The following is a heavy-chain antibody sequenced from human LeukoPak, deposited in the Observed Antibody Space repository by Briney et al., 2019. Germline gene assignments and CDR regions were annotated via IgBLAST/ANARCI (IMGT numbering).Heavy chain of an antibody. CDR1: GFTFSNYW. CDR2: IKQDGSDK. J-gene: IGHJ4*02. V-gene: IGHV3-7*03. D-gene: IGHD6-19*01. CDR3: ARVLTSPNSSGRDY. Sequence: GGSLRLSCATSGFTFSNYWMSWVRRAPGKGLEWVANIKQDGSDKYYVDSVKGRFTISRDNSKNTLYLQMNSLRAEDTAVYYCARVLTSPNSSGRDYWGQGTLVTVSS.